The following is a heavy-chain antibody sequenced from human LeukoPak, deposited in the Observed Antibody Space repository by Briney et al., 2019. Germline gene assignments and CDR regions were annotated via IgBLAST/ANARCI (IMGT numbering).Heavy chain of an antibody. CDR2: IKQDGSEK. Sequence: PGGSLRLSCAASGFTFSSYWMSWVRQAPGKGLEWVANIKQDGSEKYYVDSVKGRFAISRNTSDNTVSLQMNNLRPDDTAVYYCARAHAYASSTWNYWGQGTLVTVSS. CDR3: ARAHAYASSTWNY. J-gene: IGHJ4*02. D-gene: IGHD2-2*01. CDR1: GFTFSSYW. V-gene: IGHV3-7*01.